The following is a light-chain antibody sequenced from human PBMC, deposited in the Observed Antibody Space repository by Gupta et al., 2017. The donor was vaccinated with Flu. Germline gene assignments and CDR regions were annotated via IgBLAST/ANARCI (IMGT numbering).Light chain of an antibody. CDR3: QQRSNWYS. Sequence: EIVLTQSPATLSLSPGERATLSCRASQSVSSYLAWYQQTPGQAPRLLIYDASNRATGIPARFSGSGSGTDFTLTISSLEPEDFAVYYGQQRSNWYSFGQGTKLEIK. CDR1: QSVSSY. V-gene: IGKV3-11*01. J-gene: IGKJ2*03. CDR2: DAS.